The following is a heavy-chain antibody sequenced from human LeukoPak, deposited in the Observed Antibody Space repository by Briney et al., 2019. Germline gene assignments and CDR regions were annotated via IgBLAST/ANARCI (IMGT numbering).Heavy chain of an antibody. CDR1: GASISSYY. J-gene: IGHJ6*02. CDR2: IYYSGST. CDR3: ARDTAYCSSTSCPNFYYYYYGMDV. Sequence: PSETLSLTCTVSGASISSYYWSWIRQPPGKGLEWIGYIYYSGSTNYNPSLKSRVTISVDTSKNQFSLKLSSVTAADTAVYYCARDTAYCSSTSCPNFYYYYYGMDVWGQGTTVTVSS. D-gene: IGHD2-2*01. V-gene: IGHV4-59*12.